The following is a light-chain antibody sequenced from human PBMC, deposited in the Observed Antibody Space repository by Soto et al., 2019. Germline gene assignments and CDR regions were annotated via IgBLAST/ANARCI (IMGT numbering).Light chain of an antibody. CDR1: SSDVGAYNY. V-gene: IGLV2-8*01. CDR3: SSYAGSDNVV. CDR2: EVS. Sequence: QSALTQPTSASGSPGQSVTLSCTGTSSDVGAYNYVSWYQQHPGKAPKLVIYEVSKRPSGVPDRFSGSQSGNTASLTVSGLQAEDEADYYCSSYAGSDNVVFGGGTKLTVL. J-gene: IGLJ3*02.